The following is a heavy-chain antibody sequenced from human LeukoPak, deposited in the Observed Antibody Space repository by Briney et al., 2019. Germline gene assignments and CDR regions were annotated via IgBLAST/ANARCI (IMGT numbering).Heavy chain of an antibody. V-gene: IGHV4-34*01. CDR1: GESFSGYY. J-gene: IGHJ4*02. CDR2: INHSGST. D-gene: IGHD3-3*01. Sequence: PSETLSLTCAVYGESFSGYYWSWIRQPPGRGLEWIGEINHSGSTNYNPSLKSRVIISVDTSKNQFSLKLSSVTAADTAVYYCANGGSYYDFWSGYRYFDYWGQGTLVTVSS. CDR3: ANGGSYYDFWSGYRYFDY.